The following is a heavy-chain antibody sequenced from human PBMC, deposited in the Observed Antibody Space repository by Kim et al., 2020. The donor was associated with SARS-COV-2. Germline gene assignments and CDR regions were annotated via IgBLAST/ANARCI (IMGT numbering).Heavy chain of an antibody. CDR1: GYTFTSYD. CDR3: ATGYRDIVATISVFVASVTTGYYGMDV. J-gene: IGHJ6*02. D-gene: IGHD5-12*01. Sequence: ASVKVSCKASGYTFTSYDINWVRQATGQGLEWMGWMNPNSGNTGYAQKFQGRVTMTRNTSISTAYMELSSLRSEDTAVYYCATGYRDIVATISVFVASVTTGYYGMDVWGQGTTVTVSS. CDR2: MNPNSGNT. V-gene: IGHV1-8*01.